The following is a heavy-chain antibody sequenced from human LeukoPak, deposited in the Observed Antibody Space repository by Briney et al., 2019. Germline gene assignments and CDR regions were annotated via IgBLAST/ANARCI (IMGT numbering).Heavy chain of an antibody. V-gene: IGHV3-23*01. CDR2: ISGSGGST. D-gene: IGHD6-19*01. J-gene: IGHJ4*02. Sequence: GGSLRLFCAATGFTFSSYAMSWVRQAPGKGLEWVSAISGSGGSTYYADSVKGRFTMSRDNSKNTLYLQMNSLRAEDKAVYYCAKSPVAGTSGDFDYWGQGTLVTVSS. CDR1: GFTFSSYA. CDR3: AKSPVAGTSGDFDY.